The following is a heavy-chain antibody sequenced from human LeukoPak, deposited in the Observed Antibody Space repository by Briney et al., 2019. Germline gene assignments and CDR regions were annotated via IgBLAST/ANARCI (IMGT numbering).Heavy chain of an antibody. Sequence: PGGSLRLSCAASGFTFNEFGVHWVRQAPGKGLEWVAVISYDGSNKYYADSVKGRFTISRDNSKNTLYLQMNSLRAEDTAVYYCARNTTYDSSGYYYPANYYFDYWGQGTLVTVSS. V-gene: IGHV3-30*19. D-gene: IGHD3-22*01. CDR3: ARNTTYDSSGYYYPANYYFDY. CDR1: GFTFNEFG. CDR2: ISYDGSNK. J-gene: IGHJ4*02.